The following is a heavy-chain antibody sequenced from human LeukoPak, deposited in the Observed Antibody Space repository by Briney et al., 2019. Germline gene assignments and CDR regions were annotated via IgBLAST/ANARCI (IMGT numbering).Heavy chain of an antibody. J-gene: IGHJ4*02. V-gene: IGHV1-18*01. CDR2: ISAYNGNT. D-gene: IGHD3-10*01. CDR3: ARRTNYYGSGIPLTFDY. Sequence: GASVKVSCKASGYTFTSYGISWVRQAPGQGLEWMGWISAYNGNTNYAQKLQGRVTMTTDTSTSTAYMELRSLRSDDTAVYYCARRTNYYGSGIPLTFDYWGQGTLVTVSS. CDR1: GYTFTSYG.